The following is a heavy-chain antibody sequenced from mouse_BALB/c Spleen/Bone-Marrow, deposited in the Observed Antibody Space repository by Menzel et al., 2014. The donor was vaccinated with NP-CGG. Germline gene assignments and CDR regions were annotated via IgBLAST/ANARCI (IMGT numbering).Heavy chain of an antibody. Sequence: VQLQQSGAELVKPGASAKLSCKASGYTFTDYIIHWIKQRSGQGLEWIGWFYPGSGNIKYNEKFKDKATLTADKSSSTVYMELSRLTSEDSAVYFCTRHFYGSSYFDYWGQGTTLTVSS. J-gene: IGHJ2*01. CDR3: TRHFYGSSYFDY. V-gene: IGHV1-62-2*01. CDR1: GYTFTDYI. CDR2: FYPGSGNI. D-gene: IGHD1-1*01.